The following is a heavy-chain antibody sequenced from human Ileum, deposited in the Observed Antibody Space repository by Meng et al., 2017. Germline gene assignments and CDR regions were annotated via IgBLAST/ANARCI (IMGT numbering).Heavy chain of an antibody. J-gene: IGHJ4*02. Sequence: QVQLVQSGAAVKKVGASVTVSCTASGYTFRNYPLHWVRQAPGQRPEWMGWINAGNGNIKISQKFQGRITITSDTSATAYMELSSLRSEDTAVYFCARENDNWNYFDYWGQGSLVTVSS. D-gene: IGHD1-1*01. CDR3: ARENDNWNYFDY. CDR2: INAGNGNI. CDR1: GYTFRNYP. V-gene: IGHV1-3*01.